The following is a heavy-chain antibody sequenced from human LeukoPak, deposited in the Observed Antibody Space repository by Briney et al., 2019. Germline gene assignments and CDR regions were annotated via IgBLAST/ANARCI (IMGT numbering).Heavy chain of an antibody. J-gene: IGHJ4*02. CDR3: AKDHEMDQLLGY. Sequence: HAGGSLRLSCAASGFTFSSYAMSWVRQAPGKGLEWVSAISGSGGSTYYADSVKGRFTISRDNSKNTLYLQMNSLRAEDTAVYYCAKDHEMDQLLGYWGQGTLVTVSS. D-gene: IGHD2-2*01. CDR2: ISGSGGST. CDR1: GFTFSSYA. V-gene: IGHV3-23*01.